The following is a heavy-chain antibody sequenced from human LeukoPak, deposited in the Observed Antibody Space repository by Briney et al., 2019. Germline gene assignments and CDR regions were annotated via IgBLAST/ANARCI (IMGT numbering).Heavy chain of an antibody. J-gene: IGHJ4*02. CDR3: ARDRRPSVYGGLDN. Sequence: GGSLRPSCAASGFTFSDHYMSWIRQAPGKGLEWVSYIGGSGSPIYYADSVKGRFTISRDNAKNSLFLQMDSLRAEDTAVYYCARDRRPSVYGGLDNWGQGTLVTVSS. CDR2: IGGSGSPI. CDR1: GFTFSDHY. D-gene: IGHD4/OR15-4a*01. V-gene: IGHV3-11*04.